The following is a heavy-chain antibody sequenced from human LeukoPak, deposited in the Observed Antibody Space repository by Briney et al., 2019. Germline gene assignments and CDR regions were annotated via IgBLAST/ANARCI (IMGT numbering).Heavy chain of an antibody. V-gene: IGHV5-51*01. CDR2: IYPGDSDT. J-gene: IGHJ4*02. Sequence: GASLKISCKGSGYSFTSYWISWVRQMPGKGLDWMGIIYPGDSDTRYSPSFQGQVTISADKSISTAYLQWSSLKASDTAIYYCARLLDGYGSGSPPDYWGQGTLVTVSS. D-gene: IGHD3-10*01. CDR1: GYSFTSYW. CDR3: ARLLDGYGSGSPPDY.